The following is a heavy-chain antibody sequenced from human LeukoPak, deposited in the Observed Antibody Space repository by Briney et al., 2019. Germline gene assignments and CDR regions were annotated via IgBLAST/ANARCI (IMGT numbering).Heavy chain of an antibody. CDR1: GFTFSRYW. Sequence: GGSLRLSCAASGFTFSRYWMSWARQAPGKGLEWVAKIKQDGSEKYYVDSVKGRFTISRDNAKNSLFLKMDSLRVEDTAVYFCARDDPYFFDYWGQGTLVTVSS. CDR3: ARDDPYFFDY. CDR2: IKQDGSEK. V-gene: IGHV3-7*01. J-gene: IGHJ4*02.